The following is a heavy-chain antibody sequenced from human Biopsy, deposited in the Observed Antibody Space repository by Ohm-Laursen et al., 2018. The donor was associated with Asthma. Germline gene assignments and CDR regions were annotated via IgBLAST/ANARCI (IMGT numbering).Heavy chain of an antibody. J-gene: IGHJ3*02. CDR2: VSSDGHNK. CDR3: ARQSGQDYGDSSGFDI. V-gene: IGHV3-30*03. CDR1: GFVFSQCG. Sequence: SLRLSCTASGFVFSQCGVHWVRQGPGKGLEWVALVSSDGHNKYYEDSVKGRFTISRDNSRKRLYLQINRLTVEDSAVYFCARQSGQDYGDSSGFDIWGQGTKVAVSS. D-gene: IGHD3-22*01.